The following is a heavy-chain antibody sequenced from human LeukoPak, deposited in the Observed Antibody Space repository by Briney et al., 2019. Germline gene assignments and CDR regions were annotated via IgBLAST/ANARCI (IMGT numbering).Heavy chain of an antibody. CDR2: IDWDDDK. Sequence: SGPTLVNPTQTLTLTCTFSGFSLSTTGMCVIWIRQPPAKALEWLARIDWDDDKYYSASLKTRLTISKDTSKNQVVLTMTNMDPVDTATYYCARISQNYGDYGGFDPWGQGTLVTVSS. J-gene: IGHJ5*02. D-gene: IGHD4-17*01. CDR1: GFSLSTTGMC. CDR3: ARISQNYGDYGGFDP. V-gene: IGHV2-70*11.